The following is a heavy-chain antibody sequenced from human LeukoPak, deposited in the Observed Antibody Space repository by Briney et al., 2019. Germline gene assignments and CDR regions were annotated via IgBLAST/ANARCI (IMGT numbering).Heavy chain of an antibody. CDR2: MYYSGST. CDR3: ARAFYYDGGGYYAFDY. J-gene: IGHJ4*02. CDR1: GDFISTYY. V-gene: IGHV4-59*01. Sequence: ASETLSLTCTVSGDFISTYYWSWIRQPPGKGLEWIGCMYYSGSTNYNPSLESRVTISVDTSKNQFSLKLSSVTAADTAVYYCARAFYYDGGGYYAFDYWGQGTLVTVSS. D-gene: IGHD3-22*01.